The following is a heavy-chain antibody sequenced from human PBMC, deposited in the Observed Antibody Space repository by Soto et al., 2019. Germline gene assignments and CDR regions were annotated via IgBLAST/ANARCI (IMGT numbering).Heavy chain of an antibody. Sequence: GSLRLSCAASGFTFSSYAMHWVRQAPGKGLEWVAVISYDGSNKYYADSVKGRFTISRDNSKNTLYLQVNSLRAEDTAVYYCARDRSPFDFWSGYQNWLDPWCQGTLVTVS. CDR3: ARDRSPFDFWSGYQNWLDP. J-gene: IGHJ5*02. D-gene: IGHD3-3*01. V-gene: IGHV3-30-3*01. CDR1: GFTFSSYA. CDR2: ISYDGSNK.